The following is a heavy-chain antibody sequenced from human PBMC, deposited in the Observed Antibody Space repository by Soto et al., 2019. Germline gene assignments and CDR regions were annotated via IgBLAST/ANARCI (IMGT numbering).Heavy chain of an antibody. Sequence: SQTLSLTCAVYGGSFSGYYWSWIRQPPGKGLEWIGEINHSGSTNYNPSLKSRVTISVDTSKNQFSLKLSSVTAADTAVYYCARWGPGNDYIWGSYRYRYFDYWGHGTLVTVSS. CDR3: ARWGPGNDYIWGSYRYRYFDY. V-gene: IGHV4-34*01. CDR1: GGSFSGYY. CDR2: INHSGST. J-gene: IGHJ4*01. D-gene: IGHD3-16*02.